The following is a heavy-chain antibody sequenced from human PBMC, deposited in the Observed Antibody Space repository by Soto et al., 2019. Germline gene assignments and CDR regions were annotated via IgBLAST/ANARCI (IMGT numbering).Heavy chain of an antibody. D-gene: IGHD7-27*01. CDR1: GYSISSGYY. J-gene: IGHJ3*02. CDR3: ARTPPLGHDAFDI. V-gene: IGHV4-38-2*01. CDR2: IYHSGST. Sequence: SETLSLTCAVSGYSISSGYYWGWIRQPPGKGLEWIGSIYHSGSTYYNPSLKSRVTISVDTSKNQFSLKLSSVTAADTAVYYCARTPPLGHDAFDIWGQGTMVTVSS.